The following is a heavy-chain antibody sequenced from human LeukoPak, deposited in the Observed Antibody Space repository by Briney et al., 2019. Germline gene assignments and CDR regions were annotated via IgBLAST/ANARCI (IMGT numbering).Heavy chain of an antibody. CDR2: IYYSGST. D-gene: IGHD5-24*01. V-gene: IGHV4-30-4*08. CDR1: GGSISSGDNY. J-gene: IGHJ4*02. Sequence: SETLSLTCTVSGGSISSGDNYWSWIRQPPGKGLEWIGYIYYSGSTYYNPSLKSRVTISVDTSKNQFSLKLSSVTAADTAVYYCARHPGWLQSPKFDYWGQGTLVTVSS. CDR3: ARHPGWLQSPKFDY.